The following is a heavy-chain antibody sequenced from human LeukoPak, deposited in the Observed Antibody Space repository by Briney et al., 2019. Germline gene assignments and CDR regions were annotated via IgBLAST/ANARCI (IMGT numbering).Heavy chain of an antibody. D-gene: IGHD3-10*01. CDR2: INWNGGST. CDR1: GFTFDDYG. J-gene: IGHJ3*02. Sequence: GGSLRLSCAASGFTFDDYGMSWVRQAPGKGLEWVSGINWNGGSTGYADSVKGRFTISRDNAKNSLYLQMNSLRAEDTALYPCARPYYYGSGSYYKYAFDIWGQGTMVTVSS. V-gene: IGHV3-20*01. CDR3: ARPYYYGSGSYYKYAFDI.